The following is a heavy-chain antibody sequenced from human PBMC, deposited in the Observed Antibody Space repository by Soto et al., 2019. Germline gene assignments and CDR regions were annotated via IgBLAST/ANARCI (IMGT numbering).Heavy chain of an antibody. CDR2: ISTSSSTI. J-gene: IGHJ5*02. Sequence: EVQLVESGGGLVQPGGSLRLSCAASGFTFSSYSMNWVRQAPGKGLEWVSYISTSSSTIYYADSVKGRFTISRDNAKNSLYLQMNSLRAEDTAVYYCARDTATDGSGSYYNRNWFDPWGQGTLVTVSS. CDR3: ARDTATDGSGSYYNRNWFDP. D-gene: IGHD3-10*01. CDR1: GFTFSSYS. V-gene: IGHV3-48*01.